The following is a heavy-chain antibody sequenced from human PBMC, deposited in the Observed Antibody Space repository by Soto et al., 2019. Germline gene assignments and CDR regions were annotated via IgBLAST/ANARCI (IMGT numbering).Heavy chain of an antibody. J-gene: IGHJ4*02. CDR3: AKGDGGYFDH. CDR1: GFSFSNYA. CDR2: IEISGRAT. Sequence: EVQLLESGGGLVQPGGSLRLSCIASGFSFSNYAMIWVRQAPGKGPEWVPSIEISGRATYYADAVKGRFTISRDDSKNAVYLQMNSLRGEDTAVYFCAKGDGGYFDHWGQGSLVTVSS. V-gene: IGHV3-23*05. D-gene: IGHD3-16*01.